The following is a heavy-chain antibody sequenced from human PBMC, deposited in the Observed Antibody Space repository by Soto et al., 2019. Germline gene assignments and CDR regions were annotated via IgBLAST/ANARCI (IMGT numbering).Heavy chain of an antibody. CDR2: IIPIFGTA. D-gene: IGHD2-2*02. Sequence: QVQLVQSGAEVKKPGSSVKVSCKASGGTFSSYAISWVRQAPGQGLEWMGGIIPIFGTANYAQKFQGRVTITADESTSTAYMELSSLRSYDTAVYYCARVGGYCSSTSRYIPYYYYGMDVWGQGTTVTVSS. CDR3: ARVGGYCSSTSRYIPYYYYGMDV. V-gene: IGHV1-69*01. CDR1: GGTFSSYA. J-gene: IGHJ6*02.